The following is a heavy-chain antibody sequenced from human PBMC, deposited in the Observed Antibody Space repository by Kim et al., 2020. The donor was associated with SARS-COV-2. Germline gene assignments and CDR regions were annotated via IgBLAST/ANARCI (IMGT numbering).Heavy chain of an antibody. Sequence: GGSLRLSCAASGFTFSSYWMHWVRQAPGKGLVWVSHINIDGSNTNYADPVKGRFTISRDNAKNTLFLQMNSLRAEDTAVYYCAREKGYSSDYGGKGTLVTIAS. V-gene: IGHV3-74*01. CDR2: INIDGSNT. CDR3: AREKGYSSDY. J-gene: IGHJ4*02. D-gene: IGHD5-18*01. CDR1: GFTFSSYW.